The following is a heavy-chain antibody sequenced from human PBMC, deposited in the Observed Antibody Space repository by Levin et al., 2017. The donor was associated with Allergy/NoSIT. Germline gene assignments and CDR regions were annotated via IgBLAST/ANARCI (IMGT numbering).Heavy chain of an antibody. CDR1: GFTFSSYG. J-gene: IGHJ4*02. Sequence: GESLKISCAASGFTFSSYGMHWVRQAPGKGLEWVAVIWYDGSNKYYADSVKGRFTISRDNSKNTLYLRMNSLRAEDTAVYYCARGGTTVTIDYWGQGTLVTVSS. CDR3: ARGGTTVTIDY. CDR2: IWYDGSNK. D-gene: IGHD4-17*01. V-gene: IGHV3-33*01.